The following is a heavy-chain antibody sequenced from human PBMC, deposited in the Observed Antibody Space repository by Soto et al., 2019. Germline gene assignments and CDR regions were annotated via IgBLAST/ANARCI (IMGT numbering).Heavy chain of an antibody. CDR3: AREHHYYDSSGYYSYNWFDP. D-gene: IGHD3-22*01. V-gene: IGHV1-8*01. Sequence: QVQLVQSGAEVKKPGASVKVSCKAYGYTFTSYDINWVRQATGQGLEWMGWMNPNSGNTGYAQKFQGRVTMTRNTSISTAYMELSSLRSEDTAVYYCAREHHYYDSSGYYSYNWFDPWGQGTLVTVSS. CDR1: GYTFTSYD. CDR2: MNPNSGNT. J-gene: IGHJ5*02.